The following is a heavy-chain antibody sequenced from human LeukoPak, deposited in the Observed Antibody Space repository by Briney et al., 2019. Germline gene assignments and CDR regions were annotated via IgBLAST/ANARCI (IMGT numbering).Heavy chain of an antibody. Sequence: GGSLRLSCAASGFSFSDYPMSWIRQAPGKGLEWVSSISNSGTTMYYADAVKGRFTISRDNAKKSLYLQMNSLRAEDTAVYYCARYSSSGWYSDYWGQGTLVTVSS. CDR2: ISNSGTTM. J-gene: IGHJ4*02. CDR3: ARYSSSGWYSDY. CDR1: GFSFSDYP. V-gene: IGHV3-11*01. D-gene: IGHD6-19*01.